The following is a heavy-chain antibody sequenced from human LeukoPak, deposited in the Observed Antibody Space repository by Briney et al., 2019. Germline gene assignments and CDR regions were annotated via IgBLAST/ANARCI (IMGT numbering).Heavy chain of an antibody. J-gene: IGHJ4*02. CDR3: ARHFGYDFWSGYLGYFDY. V-gene: IGHV4-39*01. Sequence: KASETLSLTCTVSGVSISSSSYYWGWIRQPPGKGLEWIGSIYYSGSTYYNPSLKSRVTISVDTSKNQFSLKLSSVTAADTAVHYCARHFGYDFWSGYLGYFDYWGQGTLVTVSS. CDR1: GVSISSSSYY. CDR2: IYYSGST. D-gene: IGHD3-3*01.